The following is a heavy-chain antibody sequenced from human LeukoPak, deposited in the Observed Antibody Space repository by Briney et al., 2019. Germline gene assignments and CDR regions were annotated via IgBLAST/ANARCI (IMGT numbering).Heavy chain of an antibody. CDR3: ARALRDRGYYYDSSGYYEFDY. Sequence: ASVKVSCKASGGTFSSYAISWVRQAPGQGLEWMGRIIPILVIANYAQRFQGRVTITADKSTSTAYMELSSLRSEDTAVYYCARALRDRGYYYDSSGYYEFDYWGQGTLVTVSS. V-gene: IGHV1-69*04. CDR1: GGTFSSYA. D-gene: IGHD3-22*01. CDR2: IIPILVIA. J-gene: IGHJ4*02.